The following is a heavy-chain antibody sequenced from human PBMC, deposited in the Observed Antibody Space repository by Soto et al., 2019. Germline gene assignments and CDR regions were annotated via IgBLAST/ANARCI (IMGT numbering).Heavy chain of an antibody. CDR2: ISYDGSNK. CDR1: GFTFSSYG. Sequence: GGSLRLSCAASGFTFSSYGMHWVRQAPGKGLEWVAVISYDGSNKYYADSVKGRFTISRDNSKNTLYLQMNSLRAEDTAVYYCAKSYCSGGSCTRDFQHWGQGTLVTVSS. J-gene: IGHJ1*01. CDR3: AKSYCSGGSCTRDFQH. V-gene: IGHV3-30*18. D-gene: IGHD2-15*01.